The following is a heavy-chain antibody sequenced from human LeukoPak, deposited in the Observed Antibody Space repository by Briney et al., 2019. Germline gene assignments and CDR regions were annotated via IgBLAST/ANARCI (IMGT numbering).Heavy chain of an antibody. J-gene: IGHJ4*02. CDR1: GFTFSSYS. CDR3: ARGHSSSWTALDY. Sequence: PGGSLRLSCAASGFTFSSYSMNWVRQAPGKGLEWVSSISSSSSYIYYADSVKGRFTISSDNAKNSLYLQMNSLRAEDTAVYYCARGHSSSWTALDYWGQGTLVTVSS. CDR2: ISSSSSYI. D-gene: IGHD6-13*01. V-gene: IGHV3-21*01.